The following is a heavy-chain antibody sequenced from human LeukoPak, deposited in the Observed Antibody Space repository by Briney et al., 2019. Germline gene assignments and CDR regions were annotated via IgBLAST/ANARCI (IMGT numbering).Heavy chain of an antibody. CDR2: ISSSGSTI. CDR3: ARHIRWLQFNWFDP. CDR1: GFTFSSYE. D-gene: IGHD5-24*01. J-gene: IGHJ5*02. Sequence: PGGSLRLSCAASGFTFSSYEMNWVRQAPGKGLEWISYISSSGSTIYFPDSVKGRFTISRDNAKNSLYLQMNSLRAEDTAVYYCARHIRWLQFNWFDPWGQGTLVTVSS. V-gene: IGHV3-48*03.